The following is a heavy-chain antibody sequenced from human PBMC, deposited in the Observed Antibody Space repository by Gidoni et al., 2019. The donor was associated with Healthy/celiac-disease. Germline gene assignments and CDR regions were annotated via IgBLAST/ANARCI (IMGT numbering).Heavy chain of an antibody. D-gene: IGHD3-22*01. CDR3: TTGTELTYYYDSRDAFDI. Sequence: GLTFSNAWMSWVRQAPGKGLEWVGRIKSKTDGGTTDYAAPVKGRFTISRDDSKNTLYLQMNSLKTEDTAVYYCTTGTELTYYYDSRDAFDIWGQGTMVTVSS. J-gene: IGHJ3*02. V-gene: IGHV3-15*01. CDR1: GLTFSNAW. CDR2: IKSKTDGGTT.